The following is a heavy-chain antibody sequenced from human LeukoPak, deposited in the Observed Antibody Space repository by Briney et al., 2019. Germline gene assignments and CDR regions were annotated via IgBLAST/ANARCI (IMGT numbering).Heavy chain of an antibody. CDR1: GGSIRSYY. V-gene: IGHV4-4*07. CDR2: IYTTGTT. D-gene: IGHD2/OR15-2a*01. CDR3: ARQGYTAAYYFLDF. Sequence: SETLSLTCDVSGGSIRSYYWGWVRQPAGKGLEWIGRIYTTGTTDFNPSLKSRLAMSVDTSKNQFSLNLTSVTAADTAVYFCARQGYTAAYYFLDFWSPGTLVTVSS. J-gene: IGHJ4*02.